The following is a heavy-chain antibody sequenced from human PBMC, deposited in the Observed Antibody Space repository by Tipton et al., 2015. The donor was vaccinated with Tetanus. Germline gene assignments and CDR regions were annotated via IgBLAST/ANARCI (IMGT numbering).Heavy chain of an antibody. V-gene: IGHV5-51*01. CDR1: GYSFTSYW. CDR3: ARHGGLRFLEWLPFDY. D-gene: IGHD3-3*01. J-gene: IGHJ4*02. Sequence: QLVQSGAEVKKPGESLKISCKGSGYSFTSYWIGWVRQMPGKGLGWMGIIYPGDSDTRYSPAFQGQVTISADKSISTAYLQWSSMRASDTAMYYCARHGGLRFLEWLPFDYWGQGTLVTVSS. CDR2: IYPGDSDT.